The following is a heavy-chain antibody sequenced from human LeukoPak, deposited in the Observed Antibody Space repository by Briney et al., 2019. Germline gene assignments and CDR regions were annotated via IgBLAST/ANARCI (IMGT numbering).Heavy chain of an antibody. V-gene: IGHV3-30*02. CDR1: GFTFSSHG. D-gene: IGHD3-9*01. CDR3: VRDADWSFDY. CDR2: IRNDGNNK. J-gene: IGHJ4*02. Sequence: GGSLRLSCGASGFTFSSHGMHWVRQAPGRGLEWVAFIRNDGNNKYYADSVKGRFTISRDNSKNTLYVPMTSLRVPDTAMYFCVRDADWSFDYWGQGTLVTVSS.